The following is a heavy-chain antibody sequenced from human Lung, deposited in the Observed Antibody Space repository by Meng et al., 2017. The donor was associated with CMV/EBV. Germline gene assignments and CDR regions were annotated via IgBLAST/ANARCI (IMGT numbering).Heavy chain of an antibody. V-gene: IGHV1-18*01. D-gene: IGHD1-26*01. CDR1: GYTFTSYG. J-gene: IGHJ6*02. CDR3: ARIGATSSYYYGMDV. CDR2: ISAYNGNT. Sequence: ASVXVSXKASGYTFTSYGISWVRQAPGQGLEWMGWISAYNGNTNYAQKLQGRVTMTTGTSTSTAYMELRSLRSDDTAVYYCARIGATSSYYYGMDVWGQGXTVTVSS.